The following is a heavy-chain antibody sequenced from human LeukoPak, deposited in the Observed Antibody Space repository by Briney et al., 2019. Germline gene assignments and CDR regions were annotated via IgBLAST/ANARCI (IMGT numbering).Heavy chain of an antibody. Sequence: ASVKVSCKASGYNFTGYYMHWVRQAPGQGLEWMGRINPNSGGTNYAQKFQGRVTMTRDTSISTAYMELSRLRSDDTAVYYCARDNYGDYERDWFDPWGQGTLVTVSS. D-gene: IGHD4-17*01. CDR1: GYNFTGYY. CDR3: ARDNYGDYERDWFDP. CDR2: INPNSGGT. J-gene: IGHJ5*02. V-gene: IGHV1-2*06.